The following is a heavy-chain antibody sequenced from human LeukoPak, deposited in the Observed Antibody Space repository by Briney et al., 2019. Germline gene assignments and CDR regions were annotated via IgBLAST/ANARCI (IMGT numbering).Heavy chain of an antibody. Sequence: SETLSLTCAVYGGSFSGYYWSWIPQTPGKGLEWIGEINHSGSTNSKPSLKSRVTITVDTFKNQFSVKLSSVTAADTAVYYGARKLWYGSGSLSPYFDYWGQGTLVTVSS. CDR2: INHSGST. D-gene: IGHD3-10*01. J-gene: IGHJ4*02. V-gene: IGHV4-34*01. CDR3: ARKLWYGSGSLSPYFDY. CDR1: GGSFSGYY.